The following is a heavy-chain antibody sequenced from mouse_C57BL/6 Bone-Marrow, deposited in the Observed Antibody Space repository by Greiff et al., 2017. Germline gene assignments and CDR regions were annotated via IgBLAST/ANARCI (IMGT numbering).Heavy chain of an antibody. CDR1: GYSITSGYY. CDR3: ARSLYYYGSSSAWFAY. D-gene: IGHD1-1*01. V-gene: IGHV3-6*01. Sequence: ESGPGLVKPSQSLSLTCSVTGYSITSGYYWNWIRQFPGNKLEWMGYISYDGSNNYNPSLKNRISITRDTSKNQFFLKLNSVTTEDTATYYCARSLYYYGSSSAWFAYWGQGTLVTVSA. J-gene: IGHJ3*01. CDR2: ISYDGSN.